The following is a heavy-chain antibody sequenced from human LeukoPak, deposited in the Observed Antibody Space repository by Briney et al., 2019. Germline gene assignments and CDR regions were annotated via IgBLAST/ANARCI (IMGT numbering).Heavy chain of an antibody. J-gene: IGHJ4*02. CDR2: IISSMSYI. CDR1: GFTFSSYS. CDR3: AGDRSYSGSDY. V-gene: IGHV3-21*01. D-gene: IGHD1-26*01. Sequence: GGSPRLSCAASGFTFSSYSMNWVRQAPGKWLEWVSSIISSMSYIYYADSVKGRFTISRDNAKNSLYLQMNGLRAEDTAVYYCAGDRSYSGSDYWGQGTLVTVSS.